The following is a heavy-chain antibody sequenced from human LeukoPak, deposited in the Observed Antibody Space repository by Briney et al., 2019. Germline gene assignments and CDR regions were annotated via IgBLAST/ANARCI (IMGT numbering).Heavy chain of an antibody. CDR3: ARRYSSSSVRAFDI. Sequence: SETLSLTCTVSGGSISSYYWGWIRQPPGKGLEWIGSIYYSGSTYYNPSLKSRVTISVDTSKNQLSLKLSSVTAADTAVYYCARRYSSSSVRAFDIWGQGTMVTVSS. J-gene: IGHJ3*02. CDR1: GGSISSYY. D-gene: IGHD6-6*01. CDR2: IYYSGST. V-gene: IGHV4-39*01.